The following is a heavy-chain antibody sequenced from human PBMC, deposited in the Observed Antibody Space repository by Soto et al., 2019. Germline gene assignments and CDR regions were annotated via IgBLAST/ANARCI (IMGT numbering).Heavy chain of an antibody. CDR1: GGTFSSYA. CDR2: IIPIFGTA. Sequence: SVKVSCKASGGTFSSYAISWVRQAPGQGLEWMGGIIPIFGTANYAQKFQGRVTITADESTSTAYMELSSLRSEDTAVYYCATSTPYCSSTSCYFYWGQGTLVTVSS. CDR3: ATSTPYCSSTSCYFY. D-gene: IGHD2-2*01. J-gene: IGHJ4*02. V-gene: IGHV1-69*13.